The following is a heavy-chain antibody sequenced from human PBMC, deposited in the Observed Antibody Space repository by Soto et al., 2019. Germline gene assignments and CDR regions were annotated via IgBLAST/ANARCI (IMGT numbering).Heavy chain of an antibody. D-gene: IGHD3-9*01. J-gene: IGHJ4*02. CDR2: ISYDGSNK. CDR3: AKDFQYYDILTGSPPSL. CDR1: GFTFSSYG. Sequence: GGSLRLSCAASGFTFSSYGMHWVRQAPGKGLEWVAVISYDGSNKYYAESVKGRFTISRDNSKNTLYLQMNSLRAEDTVVYYCAKDFQYYDILTGSPPSLWGQGTLVTVSS. V-gene: IGHV3-30*18.